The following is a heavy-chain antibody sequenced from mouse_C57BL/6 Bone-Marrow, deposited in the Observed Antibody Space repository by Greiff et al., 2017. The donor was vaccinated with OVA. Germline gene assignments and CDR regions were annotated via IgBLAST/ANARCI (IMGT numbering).Heavy chain of an antibody. V-gene: IGHV5-12*01. CDR3: ARHCYYGFDY. J-gene: IGHJ2*01. CDR1: GFTFSDYY. D-gene: IGHD1-1*01. CDR2: ISNGGGST. Sequence: EVKVVESGGGLVQPGGSLKLSCAASGFTFSDYYMYWVRQTPEKRLEWVAYISNGGGSTYYPDTVKGRFTISRDNAKNSLYLQMRRLKSEDTAMYYCARHCYYGFDYWGQGTTLTVSS.